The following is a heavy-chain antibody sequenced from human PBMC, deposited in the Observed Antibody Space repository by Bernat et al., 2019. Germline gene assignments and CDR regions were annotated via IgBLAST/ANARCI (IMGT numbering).Heavy chain of an antibody. J-gene: IGHJ4*02. CDR2: ISGSGGST. D-gene: IGHD4-17*01. Sequence: EVQLLESGGGLVQPGGSLRLSCAASGFTLSSYAMSWVRQAPGKGLEWVSAISGSGGSTYYADSVQGRFTIARDNSKNTLYLQMNSLGAEDTAVYYCASDGDRYWGQGTLVTVSS. CDR3: ASDGDRY. V-gene: IGHV3-23*01. CDR1: GFTLSSYA.